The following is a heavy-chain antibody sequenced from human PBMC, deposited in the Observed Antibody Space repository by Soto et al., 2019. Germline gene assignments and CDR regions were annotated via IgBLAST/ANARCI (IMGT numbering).Heavy chain of an antibody. CDR2: IYYSGST. CDR3: ARGLVGATYFDY. V-gene: IGHV4-59*02. Sequence: SETLSLTCTVSGGSVSSYYWSWIRQPPGKGLEWIGYIYYSGSTNYNPSLKSRVTISVDTSKNQFSLKLSSVTAADTAVYYCARGLVGATYFDYWGQGTLVTVSS. D-gene: IGHD1-26*01. CDR1: GGSVSSYY. J-gene: IGHJ4*02.